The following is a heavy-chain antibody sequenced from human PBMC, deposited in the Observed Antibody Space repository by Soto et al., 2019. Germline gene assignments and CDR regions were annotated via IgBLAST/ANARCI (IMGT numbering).Heavy chain of an antibody. J-gene: IGHJ4*02. CDR3: ARGPGNAYFDY. Sequence: PSETLSLTCTVSGGSISSSSYYWGWIRQPPGKGLEWIGSIYYSGSTNYNPSLKSRVTISVDTSKNQFSLRLSSVTAVDTAVYYCARGPGNAYFDYWGQGTLVTVSS. CDR2: IYYSGST. V-gene: IGHV4-39*07. CDR1: GGSISSSSYY.